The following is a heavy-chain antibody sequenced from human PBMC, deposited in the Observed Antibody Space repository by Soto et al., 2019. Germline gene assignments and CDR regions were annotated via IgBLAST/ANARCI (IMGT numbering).Heavy chain of an antibody. CDR1: GGSFSGYY. Sequence: SETLSLTCAVYGGSFSGYYWSWIRQPPGKGLEWIGEINHSGSTNYNPSLKSRVTISVDTSKNQFSLKLSSVTAADTAVYYCARGGYGLLRPGIAAAGVNWFDPWGQGTLVTVSS. V-gene: IGHV4-34*01. CDR3: ARGGYGLLRPGIAAAGVNWFDP. J-gene: IGHJ5*02. D-gene: IGHD6-13*01. CDR2: INHSGST.